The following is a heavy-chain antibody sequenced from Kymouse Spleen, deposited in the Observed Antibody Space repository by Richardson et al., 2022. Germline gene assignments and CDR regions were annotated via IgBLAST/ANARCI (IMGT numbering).Heavy chain of an antibody. J-gene: IGHJ6*02. Sequence: QVQLQESGPGLVKPSQTLSLTCTVSGGSISSGGYYWSWIRQHPGKGLEWIGYIYYSGSTYYNPSLKSRVTISVDTSKNQFSLKLSSVTAADTAVYYCARDYGSGSYYKPYYYYYGMDVWGQGTTVTVSS. D-gene: IGHD3-10*01. CDR2: IYYSGST. V-gene: IGHV4-31*03. CDR3: ARDYGSGSYYKPYYYYYGMDV. CDR1: GGSISSGGYY.